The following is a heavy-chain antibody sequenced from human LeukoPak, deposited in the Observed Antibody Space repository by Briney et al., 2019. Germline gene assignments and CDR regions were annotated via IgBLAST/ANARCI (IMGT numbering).Heavy chain of an antibody. V-gene: IGHV3-15*01. CDR2: IKSKTDGGTT. J-gene: IGHJ4*02. Sequence: GGSLRLSCTVSGFPFDDYGMSWVRQAPGKGLEWVGRIKSKTDGGTTDYAAPVKGRFTISRDDSKNTLYLQMNSLKTEDTAVYYCTSFTVTTPNWGQGTLVTVSS. CDR1: GFPFDDYG. CDR3: TSFTVTTPN. D-gene: IGHD4-17*01.